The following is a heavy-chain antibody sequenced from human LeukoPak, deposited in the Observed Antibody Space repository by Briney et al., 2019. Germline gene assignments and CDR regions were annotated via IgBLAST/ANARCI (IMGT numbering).Heavy chain of an antibody. CDR2: ISDSGST. V-gene: IGHV4-39*01. CDR1: GGSISRSSYD. D-gene: IGHD3-10*01. Sequence: PSDTLSLTCIVSGGSISRSSYDWGWLRHPPGKGLEWIGSISDSGSTYYSPSLKSRVSISVDTSKNQFSLKLRLVTAAETAVYYCARQDISFGEFVVWGQGATVTVSS. J-gene: IGHJ6*02. CDR3: ARQDISFGEFVV.